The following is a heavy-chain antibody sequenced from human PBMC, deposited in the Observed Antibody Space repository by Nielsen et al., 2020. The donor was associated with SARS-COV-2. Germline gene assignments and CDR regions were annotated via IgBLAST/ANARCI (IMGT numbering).Heavy chain of an antibody. CDR3: ARDLSRDLTNVDY. CDR2: VSYDGSNQ. Sequence: GGSLRLSCAASGFIFTSYGMHWVRQAPGKGLEWVAVVSYDGSNQQYGDSVKGRFTISRDNSKNTVSLQMNSLRAEDTAVYYCARDLSRDLTNVDYWGQGTLVTVSS. J-gene: IGHJ4*02. D-gene: IGHD1/OR15-1a*01. V-gene: IGHV3-30*03. CDR1: GFIFTSYG.